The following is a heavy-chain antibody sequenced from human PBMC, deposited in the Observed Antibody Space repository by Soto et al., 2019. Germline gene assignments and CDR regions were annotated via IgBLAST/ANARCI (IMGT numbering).Heavy chain of an antibody. J-gene: IGHJ6*02. CDR2: IIPIFGTA. CDR3: ARDGMTTVTTDYYYGMDV. D-gene: IGHD4-17*01. V-gene: IGHV1-69*06. CDR1: GGTISSYA. Sequence: GXSVKVSCEASGGTISSYAIIWGRQAPLQGLEWMGGIIPIFGTANYAQKFQGRVTITADKSTSTAYMELSSLRSEDTAVYYCARDGMTTVTTDYYYGMDVWGQGTTVTVSS.